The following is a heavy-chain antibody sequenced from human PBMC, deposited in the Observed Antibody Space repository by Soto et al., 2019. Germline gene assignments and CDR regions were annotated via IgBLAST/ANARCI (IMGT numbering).Heavy chain of an antibody. V-gene: IGHV1-69*13. Sequence: ASVKVSCKASGGTFSSYAISWVRLAPGQGLEWMGGIIPIFGTANYAQKFQGRVTITADESTSTAYMELSSLRSEDTAVYYCARGPQWFGELPNYYYYYGMDVWGQGTTVTVSS. CDR2: IIPIFGTA. CDR1: GGTFSSYA. D-gene: IGHD3-10*01. J-gene: IGHJ6*02. CDR3: ARGPQWFGELPNYYYYYGMDV.